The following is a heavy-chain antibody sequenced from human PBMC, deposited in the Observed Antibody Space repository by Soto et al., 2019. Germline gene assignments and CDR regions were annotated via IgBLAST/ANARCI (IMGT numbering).Heavy chain of an antibody. Sequence: WASVKVSCKASGYTFTSYGISWVRQAPGQGLEWMGWISAYNGNTNYAQKLQGRVTMTTDTSTSTAYMELRSLRSDDTAVYYCARVSSRSGSTHMLDYWGQGTLVTVSS. CDR1: GYTFTSYG. V-gene: IGHV1-18*01. CDR3: ARVSSRSGSTHMLDY. J-gene: IGHJ4*02. CDR2: ISAYNGNT. D-gene: IGHD2-15*01.